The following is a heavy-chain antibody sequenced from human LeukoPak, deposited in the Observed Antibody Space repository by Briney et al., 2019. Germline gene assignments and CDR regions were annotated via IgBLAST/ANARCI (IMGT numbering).Heavy chain of an antibody. J-gene: IGHJ4*02. Sequence: GGSLRLSCAASGFTFSSYAMRWVRQAPGKGLEWVSAISGSGGSTYYADSVKGRFTISRDNSKNTLYLQMNSLRAEDTAVYYCAKAELGYYYGSGSSYFDYWGQGTLVTVSS. CDR2: ISGSGGST. V-gene: IGHV3-23*01. CDR1: GFTFSSYA. CDR3: AKAELGYYYGSGSSYFDY. D-gene: IGHD3-10*01.